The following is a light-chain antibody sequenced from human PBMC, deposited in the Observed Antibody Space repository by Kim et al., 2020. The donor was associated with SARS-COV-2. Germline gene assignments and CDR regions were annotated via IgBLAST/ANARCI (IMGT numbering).Light chain of an antibody. J-gene: IGKJ3*01. CDR3: QQYKSYSFT. CDR1: QSISDW. CDR2: QAS. V-gene: IGKV1-5*03. Sequence: DIQMTQSPSTLSASVGDRVIITCRASQSISDWLAWYQHKPGKAPKLLIYQASNLESGVPSRFSGSGSGTEFTLTISSLQPDDFATYYCQQYKSYSFTFGPGTKLEI.